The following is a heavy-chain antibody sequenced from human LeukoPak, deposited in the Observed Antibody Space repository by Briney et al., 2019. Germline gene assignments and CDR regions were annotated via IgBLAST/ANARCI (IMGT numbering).Heavy chain of an antibody. CDR1: GGTFISNA. Sequence: ASVKVSCKASGGTFISNAISWVRQAPGQGLEWMGGIIPIFGTANFAQKFQGRVTITADESTSTAYMELSSLRSEDTAVYYCARSGYYYPSDYWGQGTLVTVSS. CDR3: ARSGYYYPSDY. CDR2: IIPIFGTA. J-gene: IGHJ4*02. V-gene: IGHV1-69*13. D-gene: IGHD3-22*01.